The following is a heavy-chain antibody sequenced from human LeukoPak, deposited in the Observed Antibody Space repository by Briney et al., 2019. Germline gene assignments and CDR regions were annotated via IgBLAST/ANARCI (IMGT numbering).Heavy chain of an antibody. CDR3: ARGRYYFED. J-gene: IGHJ4*02. CDR2: VSNSGTT. V-gene: IGHV4-4*07. CDR1: GGSISRYY. Sequence: SETLSLTCTVSGGSISRYYWSWIRQPAGKGLEWIGRVSNSGTTNYNPSLKTRVSMAVDTSNNQLSMTLSSVTAADTALYYCARGRYYFEDWGQGTLVTVSS.